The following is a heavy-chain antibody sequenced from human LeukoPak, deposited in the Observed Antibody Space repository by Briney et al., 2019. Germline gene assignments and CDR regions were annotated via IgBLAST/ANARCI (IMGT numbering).Heavy chain of an antibody. V-gene: IGHV4-39*01. J-gene: IGHJ4*02. CDR1: GGSISGSSYY. D-gene: IGHD1-26*01. Sequence: SETLSLTCTVSGGSISGSSYYWAWIRQSPGKGLEWMGSFYHSSGGTYYNPSLKSRVTISVDTSKNQFSLRLNSVTAADTAVYYCARRLSGSYYSSMGTTSLIDYWGQGTLVTVSS. CDR3: ARRLSGSYYSSMGTTSLIDY. CDR2: FYHSSGGT.